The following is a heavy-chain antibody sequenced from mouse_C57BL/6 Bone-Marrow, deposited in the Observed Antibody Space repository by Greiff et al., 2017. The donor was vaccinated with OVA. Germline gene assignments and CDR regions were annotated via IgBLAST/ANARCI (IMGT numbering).Heavy chain of an antibody. D-gene: IGHD1-1*01. Sequence: QVQLQQSGAELARPGASVKLSCKASGYTFTSYGISWVKQRTGQGLEWIGEIYPRSGNTYYNEKFKGKATLTADKASSTAYMELRSLTSEDSAVYFCAEVFLRYRYFDVWGTGPTVTVSS. CDR1: GYTFTSYG. V-gene: IGHV1-81*01. CDR2: IYPRSGNT. CDR3: AEVFLRYRYFDV. J-gene: IGHJ1*03.